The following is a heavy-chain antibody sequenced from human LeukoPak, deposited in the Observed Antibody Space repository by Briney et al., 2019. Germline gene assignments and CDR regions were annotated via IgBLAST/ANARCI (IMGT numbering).Heavy chain of an antibody. D-gene: IGHD6-13*01. V-gene: IGHV3-23*01. CDR3: AKTGFEGGSSWPHFDY. CDR2: ISGSGGST. J-gene: IGHJ4*02. CDR1: GFTFSSYA. Sequence: PGGSLRLSCAASGFTFSSYAMSWVRQAPGKGLEWVSSISGSGGSTYYADSVKGRFTISRDNSKNTLSLQINSLRAEDTAVYYCAKTGFEGGSSWPHFDYWGQGTLVTVSS.